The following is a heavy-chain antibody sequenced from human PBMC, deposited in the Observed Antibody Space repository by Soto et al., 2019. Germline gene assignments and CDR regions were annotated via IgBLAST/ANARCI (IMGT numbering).Heavy chain of an antibody. D-gene: IGHD3-3*01. CDR3: ASRIAIFGVVINPYYYYGMDV. V-gene: IGHV1-69*13. J-gene: IGHJ6*02. Sequence: RASVKVSCKASGGTFSSYAISWVRQAPGQGLEWMGGIIPIFGTANYAQKFQGRVTITADESTSTAYMELSSLRSEDTAVYYCASRIAIFGVVINPYYYYGMDVWGQGTTVTVSS. CDR2: IIPIFGTA. CDR1: GGTFSSYA.